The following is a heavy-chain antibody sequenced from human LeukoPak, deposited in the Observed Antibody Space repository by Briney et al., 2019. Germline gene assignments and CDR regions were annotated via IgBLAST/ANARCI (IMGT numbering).Heavy chain of an antibody. J-gene: IGHJ5*02. Sequence: SGPTLVKPTQTLTLTCTFSGFSLSTSGVGVGWIRQPSGKALEWLALIYWNDDKRYSPSLKSRLTITKDTSKNQVVLTTTNVDPVDTATYYCAHSHYITVVTATNWFDPWGQGTLVTVSS. CDR3: AHSHYITVVTATNWFDP. D-gene: IGHD2-21*02. V-gene: IGHV2-5*01. CDR2: IYWNDDK. CDR1: GFSLSTSGVG.